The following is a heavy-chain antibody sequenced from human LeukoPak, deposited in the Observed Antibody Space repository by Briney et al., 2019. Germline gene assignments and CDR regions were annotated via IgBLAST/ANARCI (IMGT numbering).Heavy chain of an antibody. Sequence: SETLSLTCAVYGGSFSGYYWSWIRQPPGKGLEWIGYIYYSGSTNYNPSLKSRVTISVDTSKNHFSLKLRSVTAADTAVYYCARVTGYVIEDNFDYWGQGTLVTLSS. J-gene: IGHJ4*02. D-gene: IGHD2-15*01. V-gene: IGHV4-59*01. CDR3: ARVTGYVIEDNFDY. CDR1: GGSFSGYY. CDR2: IYYSGST.